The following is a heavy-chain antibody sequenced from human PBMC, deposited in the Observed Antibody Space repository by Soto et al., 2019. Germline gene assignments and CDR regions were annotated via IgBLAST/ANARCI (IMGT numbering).Heavy chain of an antibody. CDR1: GFTFSSYG. CDR3: ARAQSTIPTSGFDY. Sequence: QVQLVESGRGVVQPGRSLRLSCAASGFTFSSYGMHWVRQAPGKGLEWVAVIWYDGSNKYYADSVKGRFTISRDNSKNTLYLQMNSLRAEDTAVYYCARAQSTIPTSGFDYWGQGTLVTVSS. V-gene: IGHV3-33*01. J-gene: IGHJ4*02. CDR2: IWYDGSNK. D-gene: IGHD2-2*02.